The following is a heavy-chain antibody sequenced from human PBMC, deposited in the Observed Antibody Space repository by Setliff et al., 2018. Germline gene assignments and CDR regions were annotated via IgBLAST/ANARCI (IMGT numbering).Heavy chain of an antibody. CDR3: ARKGISALSGAFDM. Sequence: SETLSLTCTVSGGPISNYYWSWIRQPARKGLEWIGRIYTSGSTNYNPSLKSRVTMSVDTSKNQFSLKLSSVTAADTAVYYCARKGISALSGAFDMWGQGTMVTVSS. CDR1: GGPISNYY. D-gene: IGHD1-26*01. V-gene: IGHV4-4*07. J-gene: IGHJ3*02. CDR2: IYTSGST.